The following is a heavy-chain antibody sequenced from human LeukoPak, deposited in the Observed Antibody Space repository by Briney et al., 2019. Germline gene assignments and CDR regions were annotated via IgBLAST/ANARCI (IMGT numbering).Heavy chain of an antibody. CDR2: ISSSGSYI. J-gene: IGHJ4*02. Sequence: GGSLRLSCAASGFTFSSYSMNWVRQAPGKGLEWVSSISSSGSYIYYADSVKGRFTISRDNANKSLYLQLNSLRAEDTAVYFCARDRSTTHFDYWGQGTLVTVSS. CDR1: GFTFSSYS. CDR3: ARDRSTTHFDY. V-gene: IGHV3-21*01. D-gene: IGHD5/OR15-5a*01.